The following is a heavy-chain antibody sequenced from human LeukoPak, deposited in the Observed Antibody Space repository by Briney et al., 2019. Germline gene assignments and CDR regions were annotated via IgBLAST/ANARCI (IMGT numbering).Heavy chain of an antibody. CDR1: GGSISSYY. CDR2: IYYSGST. Sequence: SETLSLTCTVSGGSISSYYWSWIRQPPGKGLEWIGYIYYSGSTNYNPSLKSRVTISVGTSKNQFSLKLSSVTAADTAVYYCARENYGSGSCFDYWGQGTLVTVSS. D-gene: IGHD3-10*01. V-gene: IGHV4-59*13. CDR3: ARENYGSGSCFDY. J-gene: IGHJ4*02.